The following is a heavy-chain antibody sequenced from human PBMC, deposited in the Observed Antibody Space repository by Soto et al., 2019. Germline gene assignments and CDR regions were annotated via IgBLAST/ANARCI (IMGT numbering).Heavy chain of an antibody. Sequence: VQLVQSGAEVKKPGASVKVSCKASGYTFTSYDINWVRQATGHGLEWMGWMNPNSGNTGYAQKFQGRVTMTRNTSMSTAYMELSSLRSEDTAVYYCARGINYYDSGDDAFEIWGQGTMVTVSS. J-gene: IGHJ3*02. V-gene: IGHV1-8*01. CDR2: MNPNSGNT. CDR3: ARGINYYDSGDDAFEI. CDR1: GYTFTSYD. D-gene: IGHD3-10*01.